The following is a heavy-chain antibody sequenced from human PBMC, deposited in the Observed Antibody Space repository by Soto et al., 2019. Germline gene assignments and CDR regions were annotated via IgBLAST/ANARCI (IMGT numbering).Heavy chain of an antibody. CDR3: ARAHSITFISRFEHFFDY. V-gene: IGHV2-5*02. Sequence: SGPTLVNPTQTLTLTCTFSGFSLSTSGVGVGWIRQPPGKALEWLALIYWDDDKVYSPSLKDRLTITKDTSKNQVVLTVTNMDPVDTGTYYCARAHSITFISRFEHFFDYWGQ. CDR1: GFSLSTSGVG. D-gene: IGHD3-10*01. CDR2: IYWDDDK. J-gene: IGHJ4*02.